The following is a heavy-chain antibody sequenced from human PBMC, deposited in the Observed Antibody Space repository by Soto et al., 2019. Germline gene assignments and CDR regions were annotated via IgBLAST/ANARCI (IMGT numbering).Heavy chain of an antibody. D-gene: IGHD5-12*01. CDR2: IRSKANSYAT. V-gene: IGHV3-73*02. CDR3: TRFQGYSGYNNYYYGMDV. CDR1: GFTFSGSA. Sequence: EVQLVESGGGLVQPGGSLKLSCAASGFTFSGSAMHWVRQASGKGLEWVGRIRSKANSYATAYAASVKGRFTISRDDSKNTAYLQMNSLKTEDTAVYYCTRFQGYSGYNNYYYGMDVWGQGTTVTVSS. J-gene: IGHJ6*02.